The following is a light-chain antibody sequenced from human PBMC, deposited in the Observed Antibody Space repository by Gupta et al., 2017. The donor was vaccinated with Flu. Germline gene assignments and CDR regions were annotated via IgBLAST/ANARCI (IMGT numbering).Light chain of an antibody. CDR3: ASWDASQTVVL. J-gene: IGLJ2*01. CDR1: HSDIGNNF. CDR2: EDN. V-gene: IGLV1-51*01. Sequence: QSVLTQPPSVSAAPGQKVAISCSGSHSDIGNNFVSWYQQFPGSAPKVIIYEDNKRLSGIPDRFAGSKSGTSATLDITDLQTGDEAHYYCASWDASQTVVLFGGGTRLTVL.